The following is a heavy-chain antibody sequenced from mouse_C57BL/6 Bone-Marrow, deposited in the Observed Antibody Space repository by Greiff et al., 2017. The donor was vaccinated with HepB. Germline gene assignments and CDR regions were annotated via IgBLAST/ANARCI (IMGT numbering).Heavy chain of an antibody. CDR2: IYPGSGST. CDR3: ARDSTSTVVAPGFAY. D-gene: IGHD1-1*01. J-gene: IGHJ3*01. V-gene: IGHV1-55*01. CDR1: GYTFTSYW. Sequence: QVQLQQPGAELVKPGASVKMSCKASGYTFTSYWITWVKQRPGQGLEWIGDIYPGSGSTNYNEKFKSKATLPVDTSSSTAYMQPSSLTSKDSAVYYCARDSTSTVVAPGFAYWGQGTLVTVSA.